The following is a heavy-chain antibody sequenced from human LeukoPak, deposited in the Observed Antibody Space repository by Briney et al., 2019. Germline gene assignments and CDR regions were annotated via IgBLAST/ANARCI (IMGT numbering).Heavy chain of an antibody. CDR1: GGSISNYW. V-gene: IGHV4-59*13. Sequence: PSETLSLTCTVSGGSISNYWWSWIRQPPGKGLQWIAYISYSGTTNSNPSLKSRVTISVDASKSQFSLKLSSVTAADTAVYYCARLYTTSVFDYWGQGTLVTVSS. J-gene: IGHJ4*02. D-gene: IGHD1-1*01. CDR3: ARLYTTSVFDY. CDR2: ISYSGTT.